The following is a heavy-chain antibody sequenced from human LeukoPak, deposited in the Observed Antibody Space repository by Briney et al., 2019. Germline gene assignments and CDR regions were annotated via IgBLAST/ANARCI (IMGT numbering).Heavy chain of an antibody. CDR1: GFTFSSYA. V-gene: IGHV3-23*01. J-gene: IGHJ4*02. CDR3: AKDWDYYDSSGYYDY. Sequence: GGSLRLSCAASGFTFSSYAMHWVRQAPGKGLEWVSAISGSGGSTYYADSVKGRFTISRDNSKNTLYLQMNSLRAEDTAVYYCAKDWDYYDSSGYYDYWGQGTLVTVSS. D-gene: IGHD3-22*01. CDR2: ISGSGGST.